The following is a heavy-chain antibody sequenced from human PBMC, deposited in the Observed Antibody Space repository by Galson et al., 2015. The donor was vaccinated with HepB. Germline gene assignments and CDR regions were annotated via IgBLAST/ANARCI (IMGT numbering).Heavy chain of an antibody. CDR1: GFTFSSYG. V-gene: IGHV3-33*01. J-gene: IGHJ6*02. Sequence: SLRLSCAASGFTFSSYGMHWVRQAPGKGLEWVAVIWYDGSNKYYADSVKGRFTISRDNSKNTLYLQMNSLRAEDTAVYYCARMQVWNNAQDYYYGMDVWGQGTTVTVSS. CDR3: ARMQVWNNAQDYYYGMDV. D-gene: IGHD1/OR15-1a*01. CDR2: IWYDGSNK.